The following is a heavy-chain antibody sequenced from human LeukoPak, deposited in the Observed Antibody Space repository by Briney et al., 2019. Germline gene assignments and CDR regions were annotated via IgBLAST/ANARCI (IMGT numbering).Heavy chain of an antibody. D-gene: IGHD3-10*01. CDR2: ISGSGGST. J-gene: IGHJ6*03. Sequence: PGGSLRLSCAASGFTFSSYAMSWVRQAPGKGLEWVSAISGSGGSTYYADSVKGRFTISRDNSKNTLYLQMNSLRAEDTAVYYCAKSYYGSGSYYNLPYYYYYMDVWGKGTTVTVSS. CDR1: GFTFSSYA. V-gene: IGHV3-23*01. CDR3: AKSYYGSGSYYNLPYYYYYMDV.